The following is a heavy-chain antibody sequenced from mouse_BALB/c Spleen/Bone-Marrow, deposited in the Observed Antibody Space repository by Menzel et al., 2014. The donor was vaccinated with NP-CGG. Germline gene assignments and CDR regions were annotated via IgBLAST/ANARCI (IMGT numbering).Heavy chain of an antibody. D-gene: IGHD4-1*01. Sequence: QVQLQQSGAELVKPGASVTLSCKASGYTFTNYYMYWVKQRPGQGLEWIGEINPSNGGPNFNEKFKSKATLTVDKSSSTAYMQLSSLTSEDSAVYYCTRARPGGFAYWGQGTLVTVSA. CDR2: INPSNGGP. CDR3: TRARPGGFAY. V-gene: IGHV1S81*02. CDR1: GYTFTNYY. J-gene: IGHJ3*01.